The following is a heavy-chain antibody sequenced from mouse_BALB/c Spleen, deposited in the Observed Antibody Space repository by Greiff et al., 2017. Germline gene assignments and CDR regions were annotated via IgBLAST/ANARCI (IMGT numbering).Heavy chain of an antibody. Sequence: EVQLQESGPGLVKPSQSLSLTCTVTGYSITSDYAWNWIRQFPGNKLEWMGYISYSGSTSYNPSLKSRISITRDTSKNQFFLQLNSVTTEDTATYYCARWPTMITTAYWGQGTLVTVSA. CDR1: GYSITSDYA. V-gene: IGHV3-2*02. D-gene: IGHD2-4*01. CDR3: ARWPTMITTAY. CDR2: ISYSGST. J-gene: IGHJ3*01.